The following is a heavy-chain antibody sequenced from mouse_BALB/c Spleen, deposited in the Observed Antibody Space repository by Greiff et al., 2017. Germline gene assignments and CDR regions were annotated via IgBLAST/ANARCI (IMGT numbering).Heavy chain of an antibody. CDR2: IRLKSNNYAT. V-gene: IGHV6-6*02. CDR1: GFTFSNYW. J-gene: IGHJ3*01. CDR3: TRTNWDSFAY. Sequence: EVKLQESGGGLVQPGGSMKLSCVASGFTFSNYWMNWVRQSPEKGLEWVAEIRLKSNNYATHYAESVKGRFTISRDDSKSSVYLQMNNLRAEDTGIYYCTRTNWDSFAYWGQGTLVTVSA. D-gene: IGHD4-1*01.